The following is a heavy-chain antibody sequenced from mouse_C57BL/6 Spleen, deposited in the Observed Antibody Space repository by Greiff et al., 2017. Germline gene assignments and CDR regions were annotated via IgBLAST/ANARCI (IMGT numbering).Heavy chain of an antibody. V-gene: IGHV3-6*01. J-gene: IGHJ3*01. Sequence: EVQLQQSGPGLVKPSQSLSLTCSVTGYSITSGYYWNWIRQFPGNKLEWMGYISYDGSNNYNPSLKNRISITRDTSKNQFFLKLNSVTTEDTATYYCAKRGADYDGFAYWGQGTLVTVSA. CDR2: ISYDGSN. CDR3: AKRGADYDGFAY. D-gene: IGHD2-4*01. CDR1: GYSITSGYY.